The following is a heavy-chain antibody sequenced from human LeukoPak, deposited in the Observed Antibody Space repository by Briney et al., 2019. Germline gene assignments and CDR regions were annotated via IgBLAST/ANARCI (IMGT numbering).Heavy chain of an antibody. CDR2: IKSKTDGGTT. D-gene: IGHD5-18*01. CDR1: GFTFSNAW. CDR3: TTPWILGAFDI. J-gene: IGHJ3*02. Sequence: PGGSLRLSCAASGFTFSNAWMSWVRQAPGEGLEWVSRIKSKTDGGTTDYAAPVKGRFTISRDDSKNTLYLQMNSLKTEDTAVYYCTTPWILGAFDIWGQGTMVTVSS. V-gene: IGHV3-15*01.